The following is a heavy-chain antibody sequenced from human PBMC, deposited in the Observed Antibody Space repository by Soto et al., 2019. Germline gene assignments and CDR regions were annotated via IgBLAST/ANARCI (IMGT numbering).Heavy chain of an antibody. J-gene: IGHJ6*03. D-gene: IGHD1-1*01. CDR3: ARGKDGRRAGTYYFDMEV. CDR1: GFTLYSSE. CDR2: ISNDGSSQ. V-gene: IGHV3-30*03. Sequence: HPGGSLRLSCAASGFTLYSSEIYGVRQAPGKGLEWVAVISNDGSSQYYADSVKGRFTISRDNSKNTLYLQMNSLSTEDTAVYYCARGKDGRRAGTYYFDMEVWGKGTTVTVSS.